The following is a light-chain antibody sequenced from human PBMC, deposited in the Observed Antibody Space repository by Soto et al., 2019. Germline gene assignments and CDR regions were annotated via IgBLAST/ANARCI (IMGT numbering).Light chain of an antibody. Sequence: QSVLTQPASVSGSPGQSITISCTGTSSDVDGYNYVSWYQQHPGKAPKFMIYDVSSRPSGVSNRFSGSKSGNTASLTISGLQAEDEADYYCCSYTTSNTRQIVFGTGTKLTVL. V-gene: IGLV2-14*03. CDR1: SSDVDGYNY. CDR2: DVS. J-gene: IGLJ1*01. CDR3: CSYTTSNTRQIV.